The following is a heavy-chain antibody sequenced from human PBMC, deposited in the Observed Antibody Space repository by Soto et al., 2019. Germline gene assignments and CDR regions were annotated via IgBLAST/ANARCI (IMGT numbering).Heavy chain of an antibody. CDR3: ARVGVGAVAGIGY. J-gene: IGHJ4*02. Sequence: SETLSLTCAVYGGSFSGYYWSWIRQPPGKGLEWIGEINHSGSTNYNPSLKSRVTISVDTSKNQFSLKLSSVTAADTAVYYCARVGVGAVAGIGYCGQGTLVTVSS. D-gene: IGHD6-19*01. V-gene: IGHV4-34*01. CDR2: INHSGST. CDR1: GGSFSGYY.